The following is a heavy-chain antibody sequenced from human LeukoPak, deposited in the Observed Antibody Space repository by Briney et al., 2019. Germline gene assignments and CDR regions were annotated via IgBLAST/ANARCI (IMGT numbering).Heavy chain of an antibody. CDR3: ARSITIFGVVTHY. CDR1: GGSISSHY. D-gene: IGHD3-3*01. V-gene: IGHV4-59*11. CDR2: VYYSGTT. Sequence: SETLSLTCTVSGGSISSHYWSWFRQTPGERPEWIAFVYYSGTTNYNPSLKGRVTISIDSSKNQFSLKLSSVTAADTAVYYCARSITIFGVVTHYWGQGTLVTVSS. J-gene: IGHJ4*02.